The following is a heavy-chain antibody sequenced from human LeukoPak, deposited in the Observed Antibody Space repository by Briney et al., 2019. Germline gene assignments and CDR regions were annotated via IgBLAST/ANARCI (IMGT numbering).Heavy chain of an antibody. D-gene: IGHD6-19*01. V-gene: IGHV3-9*01. Sequence: PGGSLRLSCAAPGFSFGDYAMHWGRQAPGKGLEWLSIISWNSGYIGYADSVKGRFTVSRDNAKNSLYLQMNSLSTEDTAFYYCAKVRGTYSSGFFFDYWGQGALVTVSS. J-gene: IGHJ4*02. CDR2: ISWNSGYI. CDR1: GFSFGDYA. CDR3: AKVRGTYSSGFFFDY.